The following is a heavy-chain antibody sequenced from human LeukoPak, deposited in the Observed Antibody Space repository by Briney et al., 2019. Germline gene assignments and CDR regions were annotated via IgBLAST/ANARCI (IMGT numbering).Heavy chain of an antibody. CDR2: ISSSSSYI. CDR3: ASESDRFGELFPDY. CDR1: GFTFSSYS. D-gene: IGHD3-10*01. Sequence: PGGSLRLSCAASGFTFSSYSMNWVRQAPGKGLEWVSSISSSSSYIYYADSVKGRFTISRDNAKNSLYLQMNSLRAEDTAVYYCASESDRFGELFPDYWGQGPWSPSPQ. J-gene: IGHJ4*02. V-gene: IGHV3-21*01.